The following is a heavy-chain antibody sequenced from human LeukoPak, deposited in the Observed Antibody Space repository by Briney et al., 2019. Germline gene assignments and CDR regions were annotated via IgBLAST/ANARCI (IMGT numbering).Heavy chain of an antibody. Sequence: PSETLSLTCAVSGYSISSGYYWGWIRQPPGKGLEWIGEINHSGSTNYNPSLKSRVTISVDTSKNQFSLKLSSVTAADTAVYYCARGVYSYGYYYYYMDVWGKGTTVTVSS. J-gene: IGHJ6*03. CDR2: INHSGST. V-gene: IGHV4-38-2*01. CDR1: GYSISSGYY. CDR3: ARGVYSYGYYYYYMDV. D-gene: IGHD5-18*01.